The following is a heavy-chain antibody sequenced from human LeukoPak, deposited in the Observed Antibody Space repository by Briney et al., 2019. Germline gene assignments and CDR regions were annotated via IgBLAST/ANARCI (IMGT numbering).Heavy chain of an antibody. CDR1: GVSFDDYY. V-gene: IGHV4-34*04. CDR3: TRMTTGHDY. Sequence: SETLSLTCAVSGVSFDDYYWSWVRQTPGKGLEWLGEINHSGYTNDSPSLKSRATLSIDTSRQQFSLNLRSVTVADAGIYYCTRMTTGHDYWGQGTLVTVSS. D-gene: IGHD4-17*01. CDR2: INHSGYT. J-gene: IGHJ4*02.